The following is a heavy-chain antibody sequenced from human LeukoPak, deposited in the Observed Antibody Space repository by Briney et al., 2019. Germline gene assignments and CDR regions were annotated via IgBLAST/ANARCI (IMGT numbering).Heavy chain of an antibody. Sequence: GGSLRLSCAASGFTFSSYAMHWVRQAPGKGLEWVAVISYDGSNKYYADSVKGRFTISRDNSKNTLYLQMNSLRAEDTAVYYCAKDRGNWAAAPGAFDIWGQGTVVTVSS. CDR3: AKDRGNWAAAPGAFDI. CDR1: GFTFSSYA. J-gene: IGHJ3*02. CDR2: ISYDGSNK. D-gene: IGHD7-27*01. V-gene: IGHV3-30-3*01.